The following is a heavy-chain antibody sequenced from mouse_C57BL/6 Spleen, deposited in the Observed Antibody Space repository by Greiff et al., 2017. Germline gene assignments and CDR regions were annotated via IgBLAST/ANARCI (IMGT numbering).Heavy chain of an antibody. J-gene: IGHJ3*01. Sequence: VKLQQPGAELVKPGASVKVSCKASGYTFTSYWMHWVKQRHGQGLEWIGRIHPSDSDTNYNQKFKGKATLTVDKSSSTADMQLSSLTSEDSAVYYCAITLDSSGYGAYWGQGTLVTVSA. D-gene: IGHD3-2*02. CDR3: AITLDSSGYGAY. CDR2: IHPSDSDT. V-gene: IGHV1-74*01. CDR1: GYTFTSYW.